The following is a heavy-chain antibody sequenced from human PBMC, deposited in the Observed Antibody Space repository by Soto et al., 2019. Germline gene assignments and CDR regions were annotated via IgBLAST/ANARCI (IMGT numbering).Heavy chain of an antibody. Sequence: GGSLRRSCAASGFTFSDYYMSWIRQAPGKGLEWVSYISSSGSTIYYADSVKGRFTISRDNAKNSLYLQMNSLRAEDTAVYYCASGALDSYGIYYYYYGMDVWGKCTKVTVS. CDR3: ASGALDSYGIYYYYYGMDV. CDR1: GFTFSDYY. CDR2: ISSSGSTI. J-gene: IGHJ6*04. V-gene: IGHV3-11*01. D-gene: IGHD5-18*01.